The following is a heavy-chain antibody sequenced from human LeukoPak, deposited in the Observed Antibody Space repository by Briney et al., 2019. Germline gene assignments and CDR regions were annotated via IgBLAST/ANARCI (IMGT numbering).Heavy chain of an antibody. D-gene: IGHD2-2*01. CDR1: GHTLTGYF. J-gene: IGHJ4*02. V-gene: IGHV1-2*02. Sequence: ASVKVSCQASGHTLTGYFMHWVRQAPGQGLEWMGWINPNSGGTNYAQKFQGRATMTRDTSISTAYMVVSGLRSDDTAVFYCAVVPAASPYFDYWGQGTLVTVSS. CDR3: AVVPAASPYFDY. CDR2: INPNSGGT.